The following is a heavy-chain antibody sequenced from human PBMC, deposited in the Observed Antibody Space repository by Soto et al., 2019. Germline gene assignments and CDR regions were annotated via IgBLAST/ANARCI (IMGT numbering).Heavy chain of an antibody. V-gene: IGHV4-30-4*01. Sequence: SETLSLTCTVSGGSISSGDYYWSWIRQPPGKGLEWIGNIYYSGSTYYNPSLKSRVTISIDTSKDQFSLKLSSVTAADTAVYYCASRKSSPYFDYWGQGTLVTVSS. CDR2: IYYSGST. D-gene: IGHD3-10*01. CDR1: GGSISSGDYY. CDR3: ASRKSSPYFDY. J-gene: IGHJ4*02.